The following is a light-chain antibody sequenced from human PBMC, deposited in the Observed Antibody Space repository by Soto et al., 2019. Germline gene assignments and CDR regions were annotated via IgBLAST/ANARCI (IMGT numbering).Light chain of an antibody. CDR3: QKSDHLPL. CDR1: HDIGNC. CDR2: DAY. Sequence: IRMSQSPPSVYGSXGDRVTIACQARHDIGNCVHWYQDTPGXATKLXIYDAYNLETGVTSTFSGGGYGKHFIFTISSLRPEDIGTYDCQKSDHLPLLGPGTKVDIK. J-gene: IGKJ3*01. V-gene: IGKV1-33*01.